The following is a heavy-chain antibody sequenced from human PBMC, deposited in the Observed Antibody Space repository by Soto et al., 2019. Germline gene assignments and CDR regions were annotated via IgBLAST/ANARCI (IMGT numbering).Heavy chain of an antibody. CDR1: GASIISNNW. V-gene: IGHV4-4*02. CDR2: IHYSGVT. CDR3: ARGGFGDTGVDLEAYPTLDV. J-gene: IGHJ6*02. D-gene: IGHD3-3*01. Sequence: QVQLQESGPGLVKPSGTLSLTCAVAGASIISNNWWSWVRQSPGRGLEWIGEIHYSGVTNDNPSLKSRRSLWMDKSKNQFSLSPRSATAADTAVYYCARGGFGDTGVDLEAYPTLDVWGPGTAVTVSS.